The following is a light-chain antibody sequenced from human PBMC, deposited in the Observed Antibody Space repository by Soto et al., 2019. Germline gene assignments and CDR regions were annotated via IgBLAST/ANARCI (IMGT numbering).Light chain of an antibody. J-gene: IGKJ4*01. V-gene: IGKV3-15*01. CDR2: GAF. Sequence: EIVMTQSPATLSVSPGETATLSCRASQSVSYNLAWYQQKPGQGPRLLIYGAFTRATGIPARFSGSGSGTEFILTIISLQSEDFAVYYCQQYKNWPPLTFGGGTKVEIK. CDR3: QQYKNWPPLT. CDR1: QSVSYN.